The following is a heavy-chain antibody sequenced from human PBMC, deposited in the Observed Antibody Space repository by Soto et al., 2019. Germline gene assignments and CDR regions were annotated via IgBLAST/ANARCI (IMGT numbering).Heavy chain of an antibody. Sequence: GPVKVSCKASGYTFTSYYMHWVRQAPGQGLEWMGIINPSGGSTSYAQKFQGRVTMTTDTSASTAYMELSSLRYEDTAVYYCARGRTIVLAGTSAFDIWGQGTMVTV. J-gene: IGHJ3*02. CDR2: INPSGGST. D-gene: IGHD6-19*01. V-gene: IGHV1-46*01. CDR1: GYTFTSYY. CDR3: ARGRTIVLAGTSAFDI.